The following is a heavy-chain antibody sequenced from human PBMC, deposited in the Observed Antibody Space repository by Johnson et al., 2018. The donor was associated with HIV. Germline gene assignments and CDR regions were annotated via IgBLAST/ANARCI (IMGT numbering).Heavy chain of an antibody. CDR3: ARITQFLEWLLGRGAFDI. CDR1: GFTFGSIW. CDR2: LKQDGSEN. Sequence: VQLVESGGGVVQPGGSLRLSCAASGFTFGSIWRGWVRQAPGKGLEWVANLKQDGSENYYGDSVRGQFTISRDTAKNSLYRQMNSLRAEDTAVYYCARITQFLEWLLGRGAFDIWGQGTMVTVSS. V-gene: IGHV3-7*01. J-gene: IGHJ3*02. D-gene: IGHD3-3*01.